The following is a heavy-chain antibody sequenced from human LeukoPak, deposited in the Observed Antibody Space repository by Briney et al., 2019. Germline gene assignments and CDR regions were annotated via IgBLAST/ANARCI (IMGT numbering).Heavy chain of an antibody. D-gene: IGHD6-19*01. CDR2: ISYDGSNK. CDR3: AKVLAGTFDY. Sequence: GRSLRLSCAASGFTFSSYGMHWVRQAPGKGLEWVAVISYDGSNKYYADSVKGRFTISRDNSKNTLYLQMYSLRAEDTAVYYCAKVLAGTFDYWGQGTLVTVSS. J-gene: IGHJ4*02. V-gene: IGHV3-30*18. CDR1: GFTFSSYG.